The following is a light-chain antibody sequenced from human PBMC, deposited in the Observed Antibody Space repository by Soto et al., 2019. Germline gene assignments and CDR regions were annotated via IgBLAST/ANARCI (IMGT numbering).Light chain of an antibody. CDR2: GAS. Sequence: EIVLTQSPGTLSLSPGETATLSCRASQSVSNAWLAWYQQKPGQAHRLLNYGASSLATGIPDRFSGSGSGTDFTLTNNRLEPKDFAVYYCQQYGSSPVTSGQGTKVDIK. J-gene: IGKJ1*01. CDR1: QSVSNAW. V-gene: IGKV3-20*01. CDR3: QQYGSSPVT.